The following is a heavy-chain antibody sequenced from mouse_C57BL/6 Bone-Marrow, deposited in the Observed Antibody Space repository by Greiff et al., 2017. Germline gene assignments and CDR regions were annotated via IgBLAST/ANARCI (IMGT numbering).Heavy chain of an antibody. V-gene: IGHV1-82*01. J-gene: IGHJ2*01. CDR1: GYAFSSSW. CDR2: IYPGDGDT. Sequence: VQLQQSGPELVKPGASVKISCKASGYAFSSSWMNWVKQRPGKGLEWIGRIYPGDGDTNYNGKFKGKATLTADQSSSTAYMQLSSLTSEDSAVYFCARPYLHYWGQGTTLTVSS. CDR3: ARPYLHY. D-gene: IGHD5-5*01.